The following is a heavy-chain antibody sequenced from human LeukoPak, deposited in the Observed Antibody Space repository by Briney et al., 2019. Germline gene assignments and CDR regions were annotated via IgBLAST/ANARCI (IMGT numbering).Heavy chain of an antibody. CDR3: AKDGYYGSGRKIDY. CDR2: ISYDGSNK. V-gene: IGHV3-30*18. Sequence: PGGSLRLSCAASGFTFSSYGMHWVRQAPGKGLEWVAVISYDGSNKYYADSVKGRFTISRDNSKNTLYLQMNSLRAEDTAVYYCAKDGYYGSGRKIDYWGQGTLVTVSS. J-gene: IGHJ4*02. D-gene: IGHD3-10*01. CDR1: GFTFSSYG.